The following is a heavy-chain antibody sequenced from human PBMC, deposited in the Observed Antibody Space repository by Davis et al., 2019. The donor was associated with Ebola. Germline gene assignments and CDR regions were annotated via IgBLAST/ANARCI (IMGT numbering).Heavy chain of an antibody. CDR3: ARGATVTTHLTSYYYGMDV. J-gene: IGHJ6*02. Sequence: ASVKVSCKASGYTFTSYYVHWVRQAPGQGLEWMGVINPSGGNTNYAQKFQGRVTMTRDTSTSTVYMELSSLRSEDTAVYYCARGATVTTHLTSYYYGMDVWGQGTTVTVSS. CDR1: GYTFTSYY. D-gene: IGHD4-17*01. V-gene: IGHV1-46*01. CDR2: INPSGGNT.